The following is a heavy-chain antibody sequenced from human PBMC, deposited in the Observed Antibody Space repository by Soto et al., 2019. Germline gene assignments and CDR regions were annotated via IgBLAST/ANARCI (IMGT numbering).Heavy chain of an antibody. CDR2: ISWNSGSI. CDR1: GFTFDDYA. CDR3: AKDITAAGRGYFDY. D-gene: IGHD6-13*01. V-gene: IGHV3-9*01. J-gene: IGHJ4*02. Sequence: EVQLVESGGGLVQPGRSLRLSCAASGFTFDDYAMHWVRQAPGKGLEWVSGISWNSGSIGYADSVKGRFTISRGNAKNSLYLQMNSLRAEDKALYYCAKDITAAGRGYFDYWGQGTLVTVPS.